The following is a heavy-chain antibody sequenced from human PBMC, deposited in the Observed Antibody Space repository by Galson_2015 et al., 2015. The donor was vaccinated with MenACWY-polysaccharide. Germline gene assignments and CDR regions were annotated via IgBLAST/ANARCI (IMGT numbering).Heavy chain of an antibody. D-gene: IGHD1-26*01. CDR3: ARDDGRWELPLDS. Sequence: SLRLSCAASGFTFTSYWMSWVRQAPGKGLEWVAHIKADESEKYYVDSVKGRFTISRDNAQNSLFLQMNSLRAEDTAMYYCARDDGRWELPLDSWGQGTLVTVSS. J-gene: IGHJ4*02. CDR2: IKADESEK. V-gene: IGHV3-7*01. CDR1: GFTFTSYW.